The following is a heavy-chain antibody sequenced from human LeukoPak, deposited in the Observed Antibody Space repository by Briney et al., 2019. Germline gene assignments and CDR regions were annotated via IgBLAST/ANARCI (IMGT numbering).Heavy chain of an antibody. Sequence: SETPSLTCSVSGGSISSGGYSWSWIRQPPGKGLEWIGYIYHSGSTYYNPSLKSRVTISVDRSKNQFSLKLSSVTAADTAVYYCARGPDYGDLYYFDYWGQGTLVTVSS. CDR2: IYHSGST. V-gene: IGHV4-30-2*01. D-gene: IGHD4-17*01. J-gene: IGHJ4*02. CDR1: GGSISSGGYS. CDR3: ARGPDYGDLYYFDY.